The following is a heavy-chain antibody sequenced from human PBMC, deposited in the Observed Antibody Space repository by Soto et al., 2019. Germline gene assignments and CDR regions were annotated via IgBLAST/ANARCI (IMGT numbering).Heavy chain of an antibody. CDR1: GFTFSSYW. J-gene: IGHJ4*02. V-gene: IGHV3-7*03. D-gene: IGHD6-13*01. CDR2: IKQDGSEK. Sequence: EVQLVESGGGLVQPGGSLRLSCAASGFTFSSYWMSWVRQAPGKGLEWVANIKQDGSEKYYVDSVKGRFTISRDNAKNSLYLQMNSLRAEDMAVYYCARVRTIAAPYYFDYWGQGTLVTVSS. CDR3: ARVRTIAAPYYFDY.